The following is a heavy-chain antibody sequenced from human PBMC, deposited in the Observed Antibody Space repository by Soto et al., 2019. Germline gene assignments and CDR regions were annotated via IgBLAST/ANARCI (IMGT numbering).Heavy chain of an antibody. CDR3: ATPIVATINDY. CDR1: GYTFTSYY. V-gene: IGHV1-46*01. CDR2: INPSGGST. D-gene: IGHD5-12*01. J-gene: IGHJ4*02. Sequence: GASVKVSCRASGYTFTSYYMHWVRQAPGQGLEWMGIINPSGGSTGYAQKFQGRVTMTRDTSTSRVYMELSSLRSEDTAVYYCATPIVATINDYCGQGTLVTVSS.